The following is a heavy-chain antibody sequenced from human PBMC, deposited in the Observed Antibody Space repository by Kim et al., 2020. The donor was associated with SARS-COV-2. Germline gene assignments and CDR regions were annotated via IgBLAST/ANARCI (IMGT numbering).Heavy chain of an antibody. V-gene: IGHV1-69*01. CDR3: ARGQHDCGGDCYQEYYFDY. J-gene: IGHJ4*02. D-gene: IGHD2-21*02. Sequence: GRVTITADESTSTAYMELSSLRSEDTAVYYCARGQHDCGGDCYQEYYFDYWGQGTLVTVSS.